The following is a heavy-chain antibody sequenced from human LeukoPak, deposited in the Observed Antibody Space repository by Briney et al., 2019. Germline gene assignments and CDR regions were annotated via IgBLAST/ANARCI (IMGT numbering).Heavy chain of an antibody. J-gene: IGHJ4*02. CDR2: ISLRGDST. V-gene: IGHV3-23*01. CDR3: AKGAYDYIEIAYFDY. D-gene: IGHD5-12*01. CDR1: GFTFSSYA. Sequence: GGSLRLSCAASGFTFSSYAMSWVRQVPGKGLEWVSGISLRGDSTYYADSVKGRFTISRDKSKNTLYLQMNSLRAEDTAVYYCAKGAYDYIEIAYFDYWGQGSLVTVSS.